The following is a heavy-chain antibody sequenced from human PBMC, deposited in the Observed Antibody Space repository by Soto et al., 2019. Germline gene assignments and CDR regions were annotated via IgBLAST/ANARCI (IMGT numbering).Heavy chain of an antibody. J-gene: IGHJ3*02. D-gene: IGHD3-16*02. CDR2: ISSSSSPV. V-gene: IGHV3-48*01. CDR1: GFTFSSYS. Sequence: EVQLVESGGGLVQPGGSLRLYCAASGFTFSSYSMNWVRQAPGKGLEWVSYISSSSSPVYYADSVKGRFTISRDNAKNSLYLQMNSLRAEDTAVYYCATLGIQQVPDAFDIWGQGTMVTVSS. CDR3: ATLGIQQVPDAFDI.